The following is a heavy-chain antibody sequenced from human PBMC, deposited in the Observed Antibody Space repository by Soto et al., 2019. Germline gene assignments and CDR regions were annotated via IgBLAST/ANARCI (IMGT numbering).Heavy chain of an antibody. CDR3: TMSTLHRGEWPGGY. J-gene: IGHJ4*02. Sequence: GGSLRLSCAASGFTFSGSAMHWVRQASGKGLEWVGRIRSKANSYATAYAASVKGRFTISRDDSKNTAYLQMNSLKTEDTAVYYCTMSTLHRGEWPGGYWGQGTLVTVSS. CDR1: GFTFSGSA. V-gene: IGHV3-73*01. D-gene: IGHD3-3*01. CDR2: IRSKANSYAT.